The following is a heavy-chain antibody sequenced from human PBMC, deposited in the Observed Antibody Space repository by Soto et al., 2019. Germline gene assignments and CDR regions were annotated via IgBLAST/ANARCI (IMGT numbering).Heavy chain of an antibody. CDR2: ISPINGTT. V-gene: IGHV1-18*01. CDR3: AAASYYVLSLGMDV. Sequence: ASVKVSCKASGYTFTSYGISWVRQAPGQGLEWMGWISPINGTTNYEQKFQERVTITRDMSTSTAYMELSSLRSEDTAVYYCAAASYYVLSLGMDVWGQGTTVTVSS. J-gene: IGHJ6*02. D-gene: IGHD1-26*01. CDR1: GYTFTSYG.